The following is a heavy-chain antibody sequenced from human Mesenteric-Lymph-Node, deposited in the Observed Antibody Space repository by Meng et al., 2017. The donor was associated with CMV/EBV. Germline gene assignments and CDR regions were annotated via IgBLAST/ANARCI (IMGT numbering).Heavy chain of an antibody. D-gene: IGHD1-26*01. CDR1: GGSVSGHY. V-gene: IGHV4-59*02. CDR2: IHYTGTT. Sequence: SETLSLTCNVSGGSVSGHYWSWIRQTPGKGLEWVGYIHYTGTTNYSPSLKSRVTMSVDTSKNHFSLKMSSVTAADTAVYYCARSQPTTYRGSFDYWGQGTLVTVSS. J-gene: IGHJ4*02. CDR3: ARSQPTTYRGSFDY.